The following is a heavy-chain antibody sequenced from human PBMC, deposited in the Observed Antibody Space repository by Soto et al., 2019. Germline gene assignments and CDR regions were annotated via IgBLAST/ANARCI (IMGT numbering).Heavy chain of an antibody. CDR3: ARENYYDFWSGYYYYYYYGMDV. Sequence: PGGSLSLSCAASGFTFSSYWMSWVRHAPGKGLEWVANIKQDGSEKYYVDSVKGRFTISRDNAKNSLYLQMNSLRAEDTAVYYCARENYYDFWSGYYYYYYYGMDVWGQGTTVTVSS. V-gene: IGHV3-7*03. J-gene: IGHJ6*02. CDR2: IKQDGSEK. D-gene: IGHD3-3*01. CDR1: GFTFSSYW.